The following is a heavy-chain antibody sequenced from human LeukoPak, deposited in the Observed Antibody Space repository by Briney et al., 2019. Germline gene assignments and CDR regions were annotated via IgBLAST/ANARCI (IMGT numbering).Heavy chain of an antibody. J-gene: IGHJ6*03. CDR2: ISSTSTTI. Sequence: GGSLRLSCAASGFTFSNYNMNWVRQAPGKGLEWVSYISSTSTTIYYADSVKGRFTISRDNSKNTLYLQMNSLRAEDTAVYYCAKREGHCSSTSCYVSPVAYYYYYYMDVWGKGTTVTISS. D-gene: IGHD2-2*01. CDR1: GFTFSNYN. CDR3: AKREGHCSSTSCYVSPVAYYYYYYMDV. V-gene: IGHV3-48*01.